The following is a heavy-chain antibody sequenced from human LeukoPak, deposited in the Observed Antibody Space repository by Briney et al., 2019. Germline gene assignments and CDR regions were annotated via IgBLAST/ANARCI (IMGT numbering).Heavy chain of an antibody. Sequence: PSETLSLTCTVSGGSISSYYWSWIRQPPGKGLEWIGYIYYSGSTNYNPSLKSRVTISVDTSKNQFSLKLSSVTAADTAVYYCARGGLVPTRNWFDPWGQGTLVTVSS. CDR2: IYYSGST. V-gene: IGHV4-59*01. J-gene: IGHJ5*02. CDR1: GGSISSYY. CDR3: ARGGLVPTRNWFDP. D-gene: IGHD3/OR15-3a*01.